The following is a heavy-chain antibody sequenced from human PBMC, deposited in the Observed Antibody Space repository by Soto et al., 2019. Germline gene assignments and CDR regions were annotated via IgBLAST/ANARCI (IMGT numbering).Heavy chain of an antibody. Sequence: SGPTLVNPTETLTLTCTVSGFSLSNPRMGVSWIRQPPGKALEWLAHIFSNDEKSYSTSLRSRLTISGDTSKSQVVLTMTNMDPVDTATYYCARTPGIAAAGTRYYYYGMDVWGQGTTVTVSS. D-gene: IGHD6-13*01. V-gene: IGHV2-26*01. CDR2: IFSNDEK. J-gene: IGHJ6*02. CDR1: GFSLSNPRMG. CDR3: ARTPGIAAAGTRYYYYGMDV.